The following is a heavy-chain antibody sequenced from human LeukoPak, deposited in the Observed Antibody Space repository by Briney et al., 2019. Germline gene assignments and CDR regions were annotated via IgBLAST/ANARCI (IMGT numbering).Heavy chain of an antibody. CDR3: ARAGYSYGYGWFDP. J-gene: IGHJ5*02. V-gene: IGHV3-11*01. CDR1: GFTFSDYY. CDR2: ISSSGSTI. D-gene: IGHD5-18*01. Sequence: GGSLRLSGAASGFTFSDYYMSWIRQAPGKGLEWVSYISSSGSTIYYADSVKGRFTISRDNAKSSLYLQMNSLRAEDTAVYYCARAGYSYGYGWFDPWGQGTLVTVSS.